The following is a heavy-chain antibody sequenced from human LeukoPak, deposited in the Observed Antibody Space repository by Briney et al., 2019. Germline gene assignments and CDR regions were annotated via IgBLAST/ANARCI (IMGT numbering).Heavy chain of an antibody. V-gene: IGHV1-8*01. CDR2: MNPNSGNT. Sequence: ASVKVSCKASGYTFTSYDINWVRQATGQGLEWMGWMNPNSGNTGYAQKFQDRVTMTRNTSISTAYMELSSLRSEDTAVYYCARAHRVIAVAGGGYYLDYWGQGTLVTVSS. CDR1: GYTFTSYD. J-gene: IGHJ4*02. D-gene: IGHD6-19*01. CDR3: ARAHRVIAVAGGGYYLDY.